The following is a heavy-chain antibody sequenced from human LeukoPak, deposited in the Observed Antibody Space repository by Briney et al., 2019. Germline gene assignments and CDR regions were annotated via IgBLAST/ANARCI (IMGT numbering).Heavy chain of an antibody. J-gene: IGHJ6*03. CDR1: GFTFSSYA. D-gene: IGHD5-12*01. Sequence: PGGSLRLSCAASGFTFSSYAMSRVRQAPGKGLEWVSAISGSGGSTYYADSVKGRFTISRDNSKNTLYLQMNSLRAEDTAVYYCATDVAYYYYYYMDVWGKGTTVTVSS. CDR2: ISGSGGST. V-gene: IGHV3-23*01. CDR3: ATDVAYYYYYYMDV.